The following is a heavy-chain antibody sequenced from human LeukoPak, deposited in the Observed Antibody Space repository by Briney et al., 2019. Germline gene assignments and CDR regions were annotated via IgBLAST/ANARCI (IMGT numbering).Heavy chain of an antibody. D-gene: IGHD2-8*01. CDR1: GGSFSGYY. CDR3: AREGREDCTNGVCYTGNWFDP. CDR2: INHSGST. J-gene: IGHJ5*02. Sequence: PSETLSLTCAVYGGSFSGYYWSWIRQPPGKGLEWIGEINHSGSTNYNPSLKSRVTISVDTSKNQFSLKLSSVTAADTAVYYCAREGREDCTNGVCYTGNWFDPWGQGTLVTVSS. V-gene: IGHV4-34*01.